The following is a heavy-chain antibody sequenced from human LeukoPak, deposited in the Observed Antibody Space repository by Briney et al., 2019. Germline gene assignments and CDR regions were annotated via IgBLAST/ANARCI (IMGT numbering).Heavy chain of an antibody. V-gene: IGHV4-39*01. J-gene: IGHJ4*02. CDR3: ARRDYDFWSGYRTLGFDY. D-gene: IGHD3-3*01. CDR2: IYYSGST. Sequence: SETLSLTCTVSGGSISSSSYYWGWIRQLPGKGLEWIGSIYYSGSTYYNPSLKSRVTISVDTSKNQFSLKLSSVTAADTAVYYCARRDYDFWSGYRTLGFDYWGQGTLVTVSS. CDR1: GGSISSSSYY.